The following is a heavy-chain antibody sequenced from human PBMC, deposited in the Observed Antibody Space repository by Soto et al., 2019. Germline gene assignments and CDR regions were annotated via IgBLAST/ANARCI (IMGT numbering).Heavy chain of an antibody. V-gene: IGHV1-69*13. D-gene: IGHD6-13*01. J-gene: IGHJ4*02. Sequence: SVKVSCKASGGTFSSYRINWMRQAPGQGLEWVGGIVPIYRTADYAQKFQGRVTITADESARTSYMELRSLKSQDTAVYYCVRDSGAKLSSSWGQGTLVTVSS. CDR1: GGTFSSYR. CDR3: VRDSGAKLSSS. CDR2: IVPIYRTA.